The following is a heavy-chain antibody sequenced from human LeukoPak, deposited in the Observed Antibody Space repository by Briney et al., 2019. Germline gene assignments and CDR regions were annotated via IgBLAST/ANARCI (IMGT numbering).Heavy chain of an antibody. V-gene: IGHV4-39*07. J-gene: IGHJ4*02. Sequence: SETLSLTCTVSGGSISSSSYYWGWIRQPPGKGLEWIGSIYYSGSTYYNPSLKSRVTISVDTSKNQFSLKLSSVTAADTAVYYCASRLNSLDYWGQGTLVTVSS. D-gene: IGHD5-18*01. CDR3: ASRLNSLDY. CDR2: IYYSGST. CDR1: GGSISSSSYY.